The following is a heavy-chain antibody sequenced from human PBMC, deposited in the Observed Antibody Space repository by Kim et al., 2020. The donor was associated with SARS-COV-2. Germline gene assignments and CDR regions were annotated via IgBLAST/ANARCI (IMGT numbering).Heavy chain of an antibody. CDR1: GFRFSSYA. CDR2: ISGNGGRI. V-gene: IGHV3-23*01. CDR3: VKDGWFSKTNLAYYCYY. J-gene: IGHJ6*03. Sequence: GGSLRLSCAASGFRFSSYAMGWVRQAPGKGLEWVSSISGNGGRIYYADPVKGRFTVSRDNSTNTLHPRMNSLRAAETTIYYCVKDGWFSKTNLAYYCYY. D-gene: IGHD3-10*01.